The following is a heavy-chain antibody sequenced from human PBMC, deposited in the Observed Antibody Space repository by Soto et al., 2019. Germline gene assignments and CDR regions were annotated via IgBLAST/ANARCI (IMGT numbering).Heavy chain of an antibody. CDR2: ISGSGGST. V-gene: IGHV3-23*01. D-gene: IGHD2-15*01. Sequence: GGSLRLSCAASGFTFSSYAMSWVRQAPGKGLEWVSAISGSGGSTYYADSVKGRFTISRDNSKNTLYLQMNSLRAEDTAVYYFAKDSRLRVRIRDNWFDPWGQGTLVTVSS. CDR3: AKDSRLRVRIRDNWFDP. CDR1: GFTFSSYA. J-gene: IGHJ5*02.